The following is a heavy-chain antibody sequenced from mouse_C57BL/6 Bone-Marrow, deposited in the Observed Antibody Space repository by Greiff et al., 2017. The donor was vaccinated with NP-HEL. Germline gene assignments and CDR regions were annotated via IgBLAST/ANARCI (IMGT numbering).Heavy chain of an antibody. J-gene: IGHJ2*01. D-gene: IGHD1-1*01. CDR3: TTFRFITTVVASNYFDY. Sequence: EVQLQQSGAELVRPGASVKLSCTASGFNIKDVYMHWVKQRPEQGLEWIGWIDPENGDTEYASKFQGKATITADTSSNTAYLQLSSLTSEDTAVYYCTTFRFITTVVASNYFDYWGQGTTLTVSS. V-gene: IGHV14-4*01. CDR1: GFNIKDVY. CDR2: IDPENGDT.